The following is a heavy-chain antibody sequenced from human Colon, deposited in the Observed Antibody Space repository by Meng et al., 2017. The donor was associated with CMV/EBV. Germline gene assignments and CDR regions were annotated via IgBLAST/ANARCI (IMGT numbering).Heavy chain of an antibody. J-gene: IGHJ4*02. CDR1: GFTFSSYA. V-gene: IGHV3-48*03. CDR3: ASNPSFAYYFDH. CDR2: MSFGGTTI. Sequence: GESLKISCAASGFTFSSYAMSWVRQAPGKGLEWVSYMSFGGTTIYYADSVKGRFTISRDNAKNSLYLQMNSLRVEDTAVYYCASNPSFAYYFDHWGQGTLVTVSS.